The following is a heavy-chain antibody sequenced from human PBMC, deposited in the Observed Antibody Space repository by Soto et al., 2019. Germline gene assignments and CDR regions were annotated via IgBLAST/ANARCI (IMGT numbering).Heavy chain of an antibody. D-gene: IGHD2-15*01. CDR3: ARKAAYCSGGSCYQGGMDV. CDR2: IIPIFGTA. J-gene: IGHJ6*02. Sequence: ASVKVSCKASGGTLSSYAISWVRQAPGQGLEWMGGIIPIFGTANYAQKFQGRVTITADKSTSTAYMELSSLRSEDTAVYYCARKAAYCSGGSCYQGGMDVWGQGTTVTVSS. CDR1: GGTLSSYA. V-gene: IGHV1-69*06.